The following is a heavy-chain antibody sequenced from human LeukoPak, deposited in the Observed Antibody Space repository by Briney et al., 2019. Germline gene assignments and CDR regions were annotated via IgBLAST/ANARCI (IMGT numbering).Heavy chain of an antibody. D-gene: IGHD6-13*01. CDR1: GYSISSGYY. CDR3: ARGFRSRGYSSSWYAFYNGFEP. CDR2: IFHSGST. V-gene: IGHV4-38-2*02. J-gene: IGHJ5*02. Sequence: SETLSLTCTVSGYSISSGYYWGWIRQPPGKVLDWIGSIFHSGSTYYNPSLKSRVTISVDTSKNQFSLKLRSVTAADTAVYYCARGFRSRGYSSSWYAFYNGFEPRGQGILVTVST.